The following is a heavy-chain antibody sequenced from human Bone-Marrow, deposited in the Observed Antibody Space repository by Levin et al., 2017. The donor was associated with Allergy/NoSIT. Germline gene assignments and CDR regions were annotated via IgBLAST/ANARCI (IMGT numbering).Heavy chain of an antibody. CDR3: AVYMDSADFNGVLDTY. CDR1: GFTFSSYN. V-gene: IGHV3-48*01. Sequence: PGGSLRLSCAASGFTFSSYNMNWVRQAPGKGLEWVSYIRSSGSTMYYADSVKGRFTVSRDNAKNSLYLQMNSLRAEDTAVYYCAVYMDSADFNGVLDTYWGQGTLVTVSS. J-gene: IGHJ4*02. CDR2: IRSSGSTM. D-gene: IGHD5-18*01.